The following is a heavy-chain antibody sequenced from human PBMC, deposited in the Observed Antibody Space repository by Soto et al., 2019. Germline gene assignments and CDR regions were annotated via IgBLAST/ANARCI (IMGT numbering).Heavy chain of an antibody. D-gene: IGHD6-6*01. V-gene: IGHV4-31*03. CDR2: IYYSGST. J-gene: IGHJ6*02. CDR3: ARELSSSGPDYYYGMDV. Sequence: SETLSLTCTVSGGSISSGGYYWSWIRQHLGKGLEWIGYIYYSGSTYYNPSLKSRVTISVDTSKNQFSLKLSSVTAADTAVYYCARELSSSGPDYYYGMDVWGQGTTVTVSS. CDR1: GGSISSGGYY.